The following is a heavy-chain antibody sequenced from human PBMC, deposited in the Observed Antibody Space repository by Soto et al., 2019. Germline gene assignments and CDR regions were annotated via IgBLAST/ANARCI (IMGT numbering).Heavy chain of an antibody. J-gene: IGHJ4*02. CDR2: ISSSTSYM. Sequence: EVQLVESGGGLVKPGGSLRLSCAASGFTFSSYSMNWVRQAPGKGLEGVSSISSSTSYMYYADSVKGRFTISRDNARNSLYPQMSSLRAGDTAVYYLARSRRDGYNLDYWGQGTLVSVSS. CDR1: GFTFSSYS. CDR3: ARSRRDGYNLDY. V-gene: IGHV3-21*01. D-gene: IGHD5-12*01.